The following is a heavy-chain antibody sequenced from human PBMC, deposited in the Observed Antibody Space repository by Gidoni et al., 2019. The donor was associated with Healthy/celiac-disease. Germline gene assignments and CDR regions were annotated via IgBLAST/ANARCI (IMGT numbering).Heavy chain of an antibody. J-gene: IGHJ4*02. CDR3: ARGGEGDLRGGSYAHDY. D-gene: IGHD1-26*01. V-gene: IGHV4-31*03. CDR1: GGSISSGGYY. CDR2: IYYSGST. Sequence: QVQLQESGPGLVKPSQTLSLTCTFSGGSISSGGYYWSWIRQHPGKGLEWIGYIYYSGSTYYNPSLKSRVTISVDTSKNQFALKLSSVTAADTAVYYCARGGEGDLRGGSYAHDYWGQGTLVTVSS.